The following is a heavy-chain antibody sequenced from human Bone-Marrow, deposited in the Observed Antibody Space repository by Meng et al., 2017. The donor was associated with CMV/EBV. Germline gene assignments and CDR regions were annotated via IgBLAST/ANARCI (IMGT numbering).Heavy chain of an antibody. CDR3: ARDPSRYCSSTSCYRFYFAY. V-gene: IGHV3-30*04. J-gene: IGHJ4*02. Sequence: LSLPCAASGFTFSSYAMHWVRQAPGKGLEWVAVISYDGSNKYYADSVKGRFTISRDNSKNTLYLQMNGLRAEDTAVYYCARDPSRYCSSTSCYRFYFAYWGQGTLVTVSS. CDR2: ISYDGSNK. CDR1: GFTFSSYA. D-gene: IGHD2-2*01.